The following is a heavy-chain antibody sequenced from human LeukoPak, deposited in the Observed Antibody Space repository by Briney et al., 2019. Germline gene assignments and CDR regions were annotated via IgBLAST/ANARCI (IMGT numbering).Heavy chain of an antibody. Sequence: ASVKVSCKASGYTFTGYYMHWVRQAPGQGLEWMGWINPNSGGTNYAQKFQGRVTMTRDTSISTAYMELNRLRSDDTAVYYCASSKAYDSSGYYETTCFDYWGQGTLVTVSS. J-gene: IGHJ4*02. D-gene: IGHD3-22*01. CDR1: GYTFTGYY. V-gene: IGHV1-2*02. CDR3: ASSKAYDSSGYYETTCFDY. CDR2: INPNSGGT.